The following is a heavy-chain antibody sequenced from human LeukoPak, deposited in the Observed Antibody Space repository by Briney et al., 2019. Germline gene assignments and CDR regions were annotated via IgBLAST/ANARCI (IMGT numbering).Heavy chain of an antibody. V-gene: IGHV3-53*01. D-gene: IGHD3-22*01. CDR1: GGSISSSSYY. J-gene: IGHJ4*02. CDR2: IHSGGST. Sequence: ETLSLTCTVSGGSISSSSYYWGWIRQPPGKGLEWVSVIHSGGSTYYADSVKGRFTISRDNSKNTLYLQMNSLRAEDTAVYYCARTYYYDSSGYYPFDYWGQGTLVTVSS. CDR3: ARTYYYDSSGYYPFDY.